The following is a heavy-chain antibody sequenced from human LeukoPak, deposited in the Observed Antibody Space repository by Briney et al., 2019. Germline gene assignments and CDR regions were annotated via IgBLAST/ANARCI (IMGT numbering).Heavy chain of an antibody. CDR1: GGSISSGSYY. CDR2: IYTSGST. Sequence: SETLSLTCTVSGGSISSGSYYWSWIRQPAGKGLEWIGRIYTSGSTNYNPSLKSRVTMSVDTSRNQFSLRLSFVTAADTAVYYCARHEYSSSAYYADYFDYWGQGTLVTVSS. V-gene: IGHV4-61*02. D-gene: IGHD6-6*01. CDR3: ARHEYSSSAYYADYFDY. J-gene: IGHJ4*02.